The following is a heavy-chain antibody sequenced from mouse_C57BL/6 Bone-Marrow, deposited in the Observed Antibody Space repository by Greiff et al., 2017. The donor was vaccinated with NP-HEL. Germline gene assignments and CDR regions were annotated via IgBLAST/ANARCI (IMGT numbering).Heavy chain of an antibody. J-gene: IGHJ2*01. CDR2: ILPGRGST. Sequence: QVQLQQSGAELMKPGASVKLSCKATGYTFPGYWIEWVKQRPGPGLEWIGEILPGRGSTNYNEKFKGKATFTADTSSNTAYMQLSSLTTEDSAIYYCARLGYYGSSYEGYWGQGTTLTVSS. CDR1: GYTFPGYW. D-gene: IGHD1-1*01. CDR3: ARLGYYGSSYEGY. V-gene: IGHV1-9*01.